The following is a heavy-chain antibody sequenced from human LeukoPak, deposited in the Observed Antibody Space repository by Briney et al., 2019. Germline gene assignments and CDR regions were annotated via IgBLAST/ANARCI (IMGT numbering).Heavy chain of an antibody. J-gene: IGHJ4*02. V-gene: IGHV3-23*01. D-gene: IGHD3-10*01. CDR1: GFTFSSYA. CDR3: AKDGTMVRGVTIDY. CDR2: ISGSGGST. Sequence: GGSLRLSCAASGFTFSSYAMSWVRQAPGKGLEWVSAISGSGGSTYYADSVKGRLTISRDNSKNTLYLQMNSLRAEDTAVYYCAKDGTMVRGVTIDYWGQGTLVTVSS.